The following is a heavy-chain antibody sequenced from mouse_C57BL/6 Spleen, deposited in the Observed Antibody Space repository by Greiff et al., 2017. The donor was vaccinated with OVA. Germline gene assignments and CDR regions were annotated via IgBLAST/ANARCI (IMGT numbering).Heavy chain of an antibody. V-gene: IGHV2-6-1*01. CDR3: ARHDDYDEDYAMDY. Sequence: VQLKESGPGLVAPSQSLSITCTVSGFSLTSYGVHWVRQPPGKGLEWLVVIWSDGSTTYNSALKSRLSISKDNSKSQVFLKMNSLQTDDTAMYYCARHDDYDEDYAMDYWGQGTSVTVSS. CDR2: IWSDGST. CDR1: GFSLTSYG. J-gene: IGHJ4*01. D-gene: IGHD2-4*01.